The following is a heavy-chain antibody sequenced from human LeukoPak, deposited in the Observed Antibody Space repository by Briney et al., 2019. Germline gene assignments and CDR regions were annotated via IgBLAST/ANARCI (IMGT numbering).Heavy chain of an antibody. V-gene: IGHV4-38-2*02. CDR1: GYSISSGYY. CDR3: ARVGGLTTDNYFDY. Sequence: PSETLSLTCTVSGYSISSGYYWGWIRQPPGKGLEWIGNIYHGGSTYYNPSLKSRVTISVDTSKNQFSLKLSSVTAADTAVYYCARVGGLTTDNYFDYWGQGTLVTVSS. J-gene: IGHJ4*02. CDR2: IYHGGST. D-gene: IGHD4-17*01.